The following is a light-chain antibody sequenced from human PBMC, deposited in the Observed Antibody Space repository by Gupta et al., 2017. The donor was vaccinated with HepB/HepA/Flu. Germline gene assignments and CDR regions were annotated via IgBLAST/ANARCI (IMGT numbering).Light chain of an antibody. V-gene: IGLV3-25*02. CDR2: KDS. CDR1: ALPKQY. J-gene: IGLJ3*02. Sequence: SSALTQPPSVSVSPGQTARITCSGDALPKQYAYWYQQKPGQAPVLVIYKDSERPSGIPERFSGSSSGTTVTLTISGVQAEEEADYYCQSADSSGTMRVFGGGTKLTVL. CDR3: QSADSSGTMRV.